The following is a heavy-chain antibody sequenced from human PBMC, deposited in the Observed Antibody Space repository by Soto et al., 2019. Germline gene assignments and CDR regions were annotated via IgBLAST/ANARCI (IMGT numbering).Heavy chain of an antibody. CDR2: ISYDGSNK. V-gene: IGHV3-30-3*01. CDR3: ARDCLLGYFDY. J-gene: IGHJ4*02. CDR1: GFTFSSYA. Sequence: QVQLVESGGGVVQPGRSLRLSCAASGFTFSSYAMHWVRQAPGKGLEWVAVISYDGSNKYYADSVKGRFTISRDNSKNTLYLQMNSLRAEDTAVYYCARDCLLGYFDYWGQGTLVTVSS. D-gene: IGHD3-16*01.